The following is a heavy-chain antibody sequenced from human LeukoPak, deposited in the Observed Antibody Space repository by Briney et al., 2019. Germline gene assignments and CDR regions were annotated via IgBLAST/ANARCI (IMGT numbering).Heavy chain of an antibody. CDR2: IYYSGST. V-gene: IGHV4-59*01. D-gene: IGHD1-26*01. Sequence: SETLSLTCTVSGGSISSYYWSWLRQPPGKGLEWIGYIYYSGSTNYNPSLKSRVTISVDTSKNQFSLKLSSVTAADTAVYYCARGSGTAGDYYYGMDVWDQGTTVTVSS. CDR3: ARGSGTAGDYYYGMDV. J-gene: IGHJ6*02. CDR1: GGSISSYY.